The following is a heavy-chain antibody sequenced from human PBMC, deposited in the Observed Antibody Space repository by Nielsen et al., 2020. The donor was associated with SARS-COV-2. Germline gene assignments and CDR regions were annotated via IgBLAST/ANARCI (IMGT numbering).Heavy chain of an antibody. D-gene: IGHD6-19*01. CDR1: GFTFSSYA. V-gene: IGHV3-30*02. J-gene: IGHJ4*02. CDR3: AKDVSSGWYYFDY. Sequence: GESLKISCAASGFTFSSYAMSWVRQAPGKGLEWVAVIWYDGSNKYYADSVKGRFTISRDNSKNPLYLQMNSLRAEDTAVYYCAKDVSSGWYYFDYWGQGTLVTVSS. CDR2: IWYDGSNK.